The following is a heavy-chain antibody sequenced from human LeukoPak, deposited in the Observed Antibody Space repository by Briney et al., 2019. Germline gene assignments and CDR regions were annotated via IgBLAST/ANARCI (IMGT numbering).Heavy chain of an antibody. CDR3: ARAWSSWYNGYSSFDY. CDR2: IIPIFGTA. V-gene: IGHV1-69*06. J-gene: IGHJ4*02. CDR1: GYTFTKEA. Sequence: SVKVSCKAFGYTFTKEAISWVRQAPGQGLEWMGGIIPIFGTANYAQKFQGRVTITADKSTSTAYMELSSLRSEDTAVYYCARAWSSWYNGYSSFDYWGQGILVTVSS. D-gene: IGHD6-13*01.